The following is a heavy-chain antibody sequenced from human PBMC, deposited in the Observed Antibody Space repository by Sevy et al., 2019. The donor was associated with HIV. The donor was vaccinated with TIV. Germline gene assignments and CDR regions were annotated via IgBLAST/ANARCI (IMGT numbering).Heavy chain of an antibody. CDR1: GFDFYEYT. Sequence: GGSLRLSCAASGFDFYEYTMYWVRQAPGKGLEWVSSINWNSNSIVYADSVKGRFTISRDNAKNSLYLQMTSLRPEDTALYYCAKSPYRLAIMNVVTAVDFWGQGTRVTVSS. D-gene: IGHD3-16*01. J-gene: IGHJ4*02. CDR2: INWNSNSI. V-gene: IGHV3-9*01. CDR3: AKSPYRLAIMNVVTAVDF.